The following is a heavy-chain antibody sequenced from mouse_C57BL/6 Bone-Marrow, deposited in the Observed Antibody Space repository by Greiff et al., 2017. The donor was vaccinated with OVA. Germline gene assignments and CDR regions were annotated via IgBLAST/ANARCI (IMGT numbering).Heavy chain of an antibody. CDR3: ARDAHYYGSSPPFAY. CDR2: SRNKANDYTT. V-gene: IGHV7-1*01. J-gene: IGHJ3*01. Sequence: EVKLVESGGGLVQSGRSLRLSCATSGFTFSDFYMEWVRQAPGKGLEWIAASRNKANDYTTEYSASVKGRFIVSRDTSQSILYLQMSALRAEDTAIYYCARDAHYYGSSPPFAYWGQGTLVTVSA. CDR1: GFTFSDFY. D-gene: IGHD1-1*01.